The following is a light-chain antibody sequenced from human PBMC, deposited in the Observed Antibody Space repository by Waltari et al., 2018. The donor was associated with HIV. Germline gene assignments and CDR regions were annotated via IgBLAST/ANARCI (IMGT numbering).Light chain of an antibody. CDR3: QSYDSNLSGSI. CDR2: NDN. CDR1: YSNIGTHV. V-gene: IGLV1-40*01. J-gene: IGLJ2*01. Sequence: QSVLTQPPSVSGAPGQRVTLSCTGSYSNIGTHVVHWYQQLPGTAPQLLIYNDNNRPSGVPDRFSASKSGTSASLAISGLQAEDEADYYCQSYDSNLSGSIFGGGTKLTV.